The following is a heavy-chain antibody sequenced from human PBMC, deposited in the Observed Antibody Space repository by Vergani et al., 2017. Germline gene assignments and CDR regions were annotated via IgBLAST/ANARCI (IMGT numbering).Heavy chain of an antibody. J-gene: IGHJ5*02. CDR2: IWYDGSNK. CDR1: GFTFSSYG. D-gene: IGHD1-26*01. V-gene: IGHV3-33*01. Sequence: QVQLVESGGGVVQPGRSLRLSCAASGFTFSSYGMHWVRQAPGKGLEWVAVIWYDGSNKYYADSVKGRFTISRDNSKNTLYLQMNSLRAEDTAVYYCARDLGGDVWFDPWGQGTLVTVSS. CDR3: ARDLGGDVWFDP.